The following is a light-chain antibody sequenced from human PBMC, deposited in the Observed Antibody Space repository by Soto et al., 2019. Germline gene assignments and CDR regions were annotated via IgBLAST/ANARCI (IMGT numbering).Light chain of an antibody. Sequence: QSALTQPASVCGSPGQSITLSCTGTSSDVGGYDYVSWYQQHPGKAPKLLIYDVSSRPSRVSNRFSGSKSRNTAALTISGLQAEDEADYYCSSYTSSSTWVFGGGTQLTAL. CDR3: SSYTSSSTWV. V-gene: IGLV2-14*01. CDR2: DVS. J-gene: IGLJ3*02. CDR1: SSDVGGYDY.